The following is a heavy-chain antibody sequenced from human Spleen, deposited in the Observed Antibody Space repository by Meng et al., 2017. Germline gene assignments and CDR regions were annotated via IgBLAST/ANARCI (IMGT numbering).Heavy chain of an antibody. Sequence: GGSLRLSCKGSGYTFTNYWIGWVRQMPGKGLEWMGIIYPGDSDTRYSPSFQGQVTISADKSISTAYLQWSSLKASDTAMYYCARLTGYSYGIGKYYFDYWGQGTLVTVSS. D-gene: IGHD5-18*01. V-gene: IGHV5-51*01. J-gene: IGHJ4*02. CDR3: ARLTGYSYGIGKYYFDY. CDR2: IYPGDSDT. CDR1: GYTFTNYW.